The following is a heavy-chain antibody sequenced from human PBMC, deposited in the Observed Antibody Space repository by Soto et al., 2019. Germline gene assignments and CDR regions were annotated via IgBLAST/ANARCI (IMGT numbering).Heavy chain of an antibody. D-gene: IGHD3-10*01. CDR3: SRQVITVPNWFDS. J-gene: IGHJ5*01. V-gene: IGHV4-39*01. CDR1: GGSISSSIYY. CDR2: IFYSGST. Sequence: SETLSLTCTVSGGSISSSIYYGGWIRRPPGKGLEWIGSIFYSGSTYYNPSLKSRVTISVDTSKNQFSLTLRSVTAADTALYYCSRQVITVPNWFDSWAQGTLVTVSS.